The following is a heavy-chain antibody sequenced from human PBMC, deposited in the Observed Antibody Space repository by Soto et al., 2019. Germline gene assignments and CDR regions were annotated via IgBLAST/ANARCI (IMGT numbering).Heavy chain of an antibody. V-gene: IGHV4-39*01. CDR1: GGSISSSSYY. Sequence: PSETLSLTCTVSGGSISSSSYYWGWIRQPPGKGLEWIGSIYYSGSTYYNPSLKSRVTISVDTSKNQFSLKLSSVTAADTAVYYCARLYCSGTSCYGDSSSPYFDYWGQGTLVTVSS. CDR3: ARLYCSGTSCYGDSSSPYFDY. CDR2: IYYSGST. J-gene: IGHJ4*02. D-gene: IGHD2-2*01.